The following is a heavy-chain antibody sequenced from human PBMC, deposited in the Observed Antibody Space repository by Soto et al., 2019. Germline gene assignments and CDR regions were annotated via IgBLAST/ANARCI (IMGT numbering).Heavy chain of an antibody. D-gene: IGHD6-13*01. J-gene: IGHJ6*02. CDR1: GGTFSSYA. V-gene: IGHV1-69*13. Sequence: SVKVSCKASGGTFSSYAISWVRQAPGQGLEWMGGIIPIFGTANYAQKFQGRVTITADESTSTAYMELSSLRSEDTAVYYCARQIAAAGPTYYYYGMDVWGQGTTVTVSS. CDR2: IIPIFGTA. CDR3: ARQIAAAGPTYYYYGMDV.